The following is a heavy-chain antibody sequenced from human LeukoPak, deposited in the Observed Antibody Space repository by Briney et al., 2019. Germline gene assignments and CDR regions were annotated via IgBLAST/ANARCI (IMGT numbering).Heavy chain of an antibody. CDR3: AKMHCSSTSCYVNFDY. J-gene: IGHJ4*02. D-gene: IGHD2-2*01. CDR1: GFTLSGYA. Sequence: GGSLRLSCAASGFTLSGYAMSWVRQAPGKGLEWVSAISGSGGSTYYADSVKGRFTISRDNSKNTLYLQMNSLRAEDTAVYYCAKMHCSSTSCYVNFDYWGQGTLVTVSS. V-gene: IGHV3-23*01. CDR2: ISGSGGST.